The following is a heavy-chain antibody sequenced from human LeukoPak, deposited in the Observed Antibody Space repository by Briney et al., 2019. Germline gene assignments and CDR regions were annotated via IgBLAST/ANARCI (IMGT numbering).Heavy chain of an antibody. J-gene: IGHJ5*02. CDR3: ARQEYCSGGSCYTWFDP. D-gene: IGHD2-15*01. CDR1: GYSFTTFW. Sequence: GESLKISCQGSGYSFTTFWIGWVRQMPGKGLEWMGIIYLGDSDTRYSPSYQGQVTTSADKSTNTAYLQWSSLKASDTAMYYCARQEYCSGGSCYTWFDPWGQGTLVIVSS. CDR2: IYLGDSDT. V-gene: IGHV5-51*01.